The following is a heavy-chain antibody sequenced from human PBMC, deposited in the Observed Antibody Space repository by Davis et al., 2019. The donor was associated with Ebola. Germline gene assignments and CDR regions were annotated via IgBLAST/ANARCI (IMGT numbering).Heavy chain of an antibody. CDR1: GGSISTYY. CDR3: ARGLPGTIFDS. V-gene: IGHV4-59*01. J-gene: IGHJ4*02. D-gene: IGHD2-8*01. CDR2: IFNIEST. Sequence: SETLSLTCTMSGGSISTYYWNWIRQPPGQGLEWIGYIFNIESTKYNLSLKSRVSILVDTSKNQFSLKLSSVTAADTAVYYCARGLPGTIFDSWGQGTLVTVSS.